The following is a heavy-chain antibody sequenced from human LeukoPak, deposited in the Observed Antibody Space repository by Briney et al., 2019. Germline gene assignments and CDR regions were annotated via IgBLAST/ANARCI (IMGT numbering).Heavy chain of an antibody. CDR3: ARVRGVLRFYYMDV. D-gene: IGHD2-21*01. CDR2: VSSSGTTI. J-gene: IGHJ6*03. V-gene: IGHV3-11*01. CDR1: EFTVSDYY. Sequence: GGSLRLSCAVSEFTVSDYYMTWIRQAPGKGLEWVSHVSSSGTTIYYADSVKGRFTISRDNTKNSLYLQMNSLRAEDTAVYYCARVRGVLRFYYMDVWGKGTTVTISS.